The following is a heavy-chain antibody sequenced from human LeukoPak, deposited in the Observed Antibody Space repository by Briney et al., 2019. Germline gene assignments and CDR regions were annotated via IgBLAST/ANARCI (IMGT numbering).Heavy chain of an antibody. CDR1: GFIISTYN. V-gene: IGHV3-30*18. CDR3: AKDRLQIWLYVGIFDH. CDR2: ISSDGRHI. Sequence: GGSLRLSCAASGFIISTYNMFWVRQAPGKGLEWVAVISSDGRHIDYVDSVQGRFTISRDISKNTLSLQMNSLTDDDTAVYFCAKDRLQIWLYVGIFDHWGQGALVTVSS. D-gene: IGHD5-18*01. J-gene: IGHJ4*02.